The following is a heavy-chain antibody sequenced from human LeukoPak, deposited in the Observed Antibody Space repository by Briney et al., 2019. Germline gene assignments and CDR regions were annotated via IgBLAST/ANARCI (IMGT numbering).Heavy chain of an antibody. CDR3: ASLGYSSGWSLTDY. V-gene: IGHV4-61*01. CDR1: GGSVSSGSYY. CDR2: IYYSGST. J-gene: IGHJ4*02. Sequence: NPSETLSLTCTVSGGSVSSGSYYWSWIRQPPGKGLEWIGCIYYSGSTNYNPSLKSRVTISVDTSKNQFSLKLSSVTAADTAVYYCASLGYSSGWSLTDYWGQGTLVTVSS. D-gene: IGHD6-19*01.